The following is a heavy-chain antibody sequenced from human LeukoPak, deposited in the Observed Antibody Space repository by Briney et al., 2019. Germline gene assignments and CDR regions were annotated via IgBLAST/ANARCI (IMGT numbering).Heavy chain of an antibody. V-gene: IGHV5-51*01. Sequence: GESLKISCKASGYVFIRHWIGWVRQVRGKGLEWMGVIHPEDSYSRYNAAFQGQATLSVDESTSTAYLQLSSLKASDTAIYYCARQNHYYYYMDVWGRGTTVTVSS. CDR1: GYVFIRHW. CDR2: IHPEDSYS. J-gene: IGHJ6*03. CDR3: ARQNHYYYYMDV.